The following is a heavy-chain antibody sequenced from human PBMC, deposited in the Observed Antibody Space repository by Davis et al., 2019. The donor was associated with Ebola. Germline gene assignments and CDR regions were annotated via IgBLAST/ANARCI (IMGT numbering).Heavy chain of an antibody. Sequence: GESLKISCAASGFTFSNAWMSWVRQAPGKGLEWVANIKQDASEKTYVDSVKGRFTISRDNAKNSLYLQMNSLRAEDTAVYYCARDYRHGVDYWGQGTLVTVSS. CDR1: GFTFSNAW. V-gene: IGHV3-7*01. CDR3: ARDYRHGVDY. CDR2: IKQDASEK. D-gene: IGHD2-8*01. J-gene: IGHJ4*02.